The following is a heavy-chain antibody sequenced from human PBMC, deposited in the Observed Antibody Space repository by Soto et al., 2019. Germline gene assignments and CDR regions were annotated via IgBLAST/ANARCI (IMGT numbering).Heavy chain of an antibody. Sequence: PSETLSLTCTVSGGSISSSSYYWGWIRQPPGKGLEWIGSIYYSGSTYYNPSLKSRVTISVDTSKNQFSLKLSSVTAADTAVYYCAGILWKPYYYMDVWGKGTTVTVSS. J-gene: IGHJ6*03. D-gene: IGHD1-1*01. CDR2: IYYSGST. V-gene: IGHV4-39*01. CDR1: GGSISSSSYY. CDR3: AGILWKPYYYMDV.